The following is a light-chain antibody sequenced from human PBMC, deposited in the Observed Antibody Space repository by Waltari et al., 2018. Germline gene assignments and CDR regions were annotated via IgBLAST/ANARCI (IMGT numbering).Light chain of an antibody. CDR1: SSDVGGYKY. V-gene: IGLV2-11*01. J-gene: IGLJ2*01. CDR3: CSYAGSYIP. Sequence: QSALTQPRSVSGSPGQSVTISCTGTSSDVGGYKYVSWYQQHPGKAPKLMIYDVSKRPPGVPDRFSGSKSGNTASLTISGLQAEDEADYSCCSYAGSYIPFGGGTKLTVL. CDR2: DVS.